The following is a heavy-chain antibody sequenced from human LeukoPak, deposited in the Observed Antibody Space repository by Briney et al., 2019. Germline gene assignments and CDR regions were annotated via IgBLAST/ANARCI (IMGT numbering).Heavy chain of an antibody. CDR2: VYNTGIT. CDR1: GASINSGSYY. D-gene: IGHD3-10*01. Sequence: SETLSLTCTVSGASINSGSYYWAWIRQAAGKGLEWIGHVYNTGITKFSPSLESRVTIALDRSKNEFSLKLTSVTAADTAVYYCARAPPRGSYYRGYFDYWGQGTLVTVSS. J-gene: IGHJ4*02. CDR3: ARAPPRGSYYRGYFDY. V-gene: IGHV4-61*09.